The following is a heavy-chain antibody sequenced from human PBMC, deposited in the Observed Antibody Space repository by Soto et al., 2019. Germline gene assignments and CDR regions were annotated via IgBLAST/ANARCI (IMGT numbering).Heavy chain of an antibody. CDR1: GYSFTSFD. J-gene: IGHJ5*02. Sequence: QVQLVQSGVEVKKPGASVRVSCVASGYSFTSFDVNWVRQAPGQGLEWMGWMKTQSGSTDYAQNFHGRVTMTKNTSTSTVYMELSSLTSDDTAVYYCARGGTNHPFDPWGQGTLLIVSS. V-gene: IGHV1-8*01. CDR2: MKTQSGST. CDR3: ARGGTNHPFDP.